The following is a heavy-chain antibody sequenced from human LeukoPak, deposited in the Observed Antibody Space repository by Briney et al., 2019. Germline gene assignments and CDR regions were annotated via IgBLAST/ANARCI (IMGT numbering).Heavy chain of an antibody. CDR1: GYTFTSYG. CDR3: ARDGNGPADY. J-gene: IGHJ4*02. Sequence: ASVKVSCKASGYTFTSYGISWVRQAPGQGLEWMGWISGNNGKTNYAQKLQGRVTMTTDTSTSTVYMELRSLRSDDTAVYYCARDGNGPADYWGQGTLVTVSS. CDR2: ISGNNGKT. V-gene: IGHV1-18*01. D-gene: IGHD2-8*01.